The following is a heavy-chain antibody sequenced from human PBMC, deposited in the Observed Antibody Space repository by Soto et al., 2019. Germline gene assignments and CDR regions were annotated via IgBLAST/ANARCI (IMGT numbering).Heavy chain of an antibody. J-gene: IGHJ3*02. V-gene: IGHV1-46*01. CDR3: ARASSGWPTPPGGDAFDI. Sequence: ASVKVSCKASGYTFTSYGISWVRQAPGQGLEWMGWINPSGGSTSYAQKFQGRVTMTRDTSTSTVYMELSSLRSEDTAVYYCARASSGWPTPPGGDAFDIWGQGAMVTVSS. CDR1: GYTFTSYG. CDR2: INPSGGST. D-gene: IGHD6-19*01.